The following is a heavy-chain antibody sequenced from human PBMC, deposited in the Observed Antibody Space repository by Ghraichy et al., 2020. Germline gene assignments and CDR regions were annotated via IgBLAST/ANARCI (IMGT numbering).Heavy chain of an antibody. Sequence: GGSLRLSCVASGFTFSEYYMSWIRQAPGKGLEWISYISSSGSAIYYADSVKERFTISRDNTQNSVHLQVNSLRADDAALYYCAGFYCSSSSCYPQFWGQGTLVAVSS. CDR1: GFTFSEYY. CDR2: ISSSGSAI. V-gene: IGHV3-11*01. J-gene: IGHJ4*02. D-gene: IGHD2-2*01. CDR3: AGFYCSSSSCYPQF.